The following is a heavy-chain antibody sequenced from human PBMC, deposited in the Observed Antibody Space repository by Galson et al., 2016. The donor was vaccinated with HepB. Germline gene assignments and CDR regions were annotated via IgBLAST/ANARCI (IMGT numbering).Heavy chain of an antibody. CDR1: GDIFGSYA. J-gene: IGHJ4*02. Sequence: SVKVSCKASGDIFGSYAFSWVRQAPGQGLEWMGGITPVSGTTNYAQKFQGRVTIIADAPTHTVHMELSGLRSEDTAVYYCTRDVYRSGWYGGDYWGQGTLVTVSS. V-gene: IGHV1-69*13. CDR2: ITPVSGTT. CDR3: TRDVYRSGWYGGDY. D-gene: IGHD6-19*01.